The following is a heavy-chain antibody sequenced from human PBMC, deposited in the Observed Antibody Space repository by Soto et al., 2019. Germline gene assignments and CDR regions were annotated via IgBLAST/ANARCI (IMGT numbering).Heavy chain of an antibody. CDR3: AKGGRQWLVTSDFNY. Sequence: VQLVESGGGVVQPGRSLRLSCAASGFTFSDYAMHWVRQAPGKGREGGAVVSHDGRNTHYADSVKGRFTISRDSSKNTVSLEMTSLRAEDTAVYYCAKGGRQWLVTSDFNYWGQGALVTVSS. D-gene: IGHD6-19*01. CDR1: GFTFSDYA. V-gene: IGHV3-30*18. CDR2: VSHDGRNT. J-gene: IGHJ4*02.